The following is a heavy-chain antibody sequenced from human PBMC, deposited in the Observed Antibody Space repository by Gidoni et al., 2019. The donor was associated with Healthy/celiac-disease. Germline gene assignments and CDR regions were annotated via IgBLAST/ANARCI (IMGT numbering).Heavy chain of an antibody. J-gene: IGHJ4*02. Sequence: QVQLVQSGAEEKQPGASVKVSCKASGYTFTGYYMHWVRQAPGQGLEWMGWINPTSDGTNYAQKFQGRVTMTRDTSISTAYMELSRLRSDDTAVYYCASEVFAVYWGQGTLVTVSS. D-gene: IGHD1-20*01. V-gene: IGHV1-2*02. CDR1: GYTFTGYY. CDR2: INPTSDGT. CDR3: ASEVFAVY.